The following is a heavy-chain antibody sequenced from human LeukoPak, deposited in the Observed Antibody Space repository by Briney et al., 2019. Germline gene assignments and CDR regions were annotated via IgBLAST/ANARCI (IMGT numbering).Heavy chain of an antibody. V-gene: IGHV4-59*08. CDR1: GGSISSYY. Sequence: SETLSLTCTVSGGSISSYYWSWIRQPPGKGLEWIGYIYYSGSTNYNPSLKSRVTISVDTSKNQFSLKLSSVTAADTAVYYCARHVRSPLPSYWGQGTLVTVSS. D-gene: IGHD2-15*01. CDR3: ARHVRSPLPSY. CDR2: IYYSGST. J-gene: IGHJ4*02.